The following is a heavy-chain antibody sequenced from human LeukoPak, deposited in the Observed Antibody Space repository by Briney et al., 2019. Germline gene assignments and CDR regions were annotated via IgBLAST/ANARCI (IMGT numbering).Heavy chain of an antibody. Sequence: GGSLRLSCAASGFTFSNYDMSWVRQAPGKGLQWVSSISDSGGSTYYADSVKGRFTSSRDNSKNTLYLQMTNLRAADTAVYYCAKDLSRAVAADWFDPWDQGSLVTVSS. CDR3: AKDLSRAVAADWFDP. CDR2: ISDSGGST. D-gene: IGHD6-19*01. V-gene: IGHV3-23*01. CDR1: GFTFSNYD. J-gene: IGHJ5*02.